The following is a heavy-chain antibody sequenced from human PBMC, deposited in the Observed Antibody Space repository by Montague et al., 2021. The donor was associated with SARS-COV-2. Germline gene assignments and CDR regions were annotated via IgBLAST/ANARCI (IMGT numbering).Heavy chain of an antibody. J-gene: IGHJ4*02. CDR3: ARTSASSDY. Sequence: CAISGNSVAGNSAACNWIRQSPARRLEWLGRTYYRSKWYNDYEVSVKSRITINPDTSKNQISLQLNSVTPEDTAVYYCARTSASSDYWGQGTLVTVSS. V-gene: IGHV6-1*01. D-gene: IGHD1-26*01. CDR1: GNSVAGNSAA. CDR2: TYYRSKWYN.